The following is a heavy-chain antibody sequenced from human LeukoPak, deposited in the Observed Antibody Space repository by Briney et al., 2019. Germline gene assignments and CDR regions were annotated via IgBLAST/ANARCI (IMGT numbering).Heavy chain of an antibody. J-gene: IGHJ6*02. V-gene: IGHV3-9*01. CDR1: GFTFDDYA. CDR3: AKAWDSYGYAHYYGIDV. CDR2: ISWNSGSI. D-gene: IGHD5-18*01. Sequence: GRSLRLSCAASGFTFDDYAMHWVRQAPGKGLEWVSGISWNSGSIGYADSVKGRFTISRDNAKNSLYLQMNSLRAEDTALYYCAKAWDSYGYAHYYGIDVCGQGTTVTVSS.